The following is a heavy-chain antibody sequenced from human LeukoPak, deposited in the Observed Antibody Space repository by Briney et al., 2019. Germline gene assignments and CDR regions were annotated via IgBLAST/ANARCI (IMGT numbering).Heavy chain of an antibody. D-gene: IGHD3-22*01. CDR3: ARGGGGYTLYSFDY. J-gene: IGHJ4*02. CDR1: GASIRSGDHY. CDR2: TYFSGSR. V-gene: IGHV4-30-4*08. Sequence: PSETLSLTCTVSGASIRSGDHYWSWLRQSPGKGLGWIGYTYFSGSRSSNPSLRSRLTISVDTSKNQFSLKLSSVTAADTAIYYCARGGGGYTLYSFDYWGQGALVTVSS.